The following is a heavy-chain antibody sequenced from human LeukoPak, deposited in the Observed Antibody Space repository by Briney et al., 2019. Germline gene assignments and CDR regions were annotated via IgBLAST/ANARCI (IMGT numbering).Heavy chain of an antibody. CDR1: GGSISSGGYS. Sequence: SETLSLTCAVSGGSISSGGYSRSWIRQPPGKGLEWIGYIYHSGSTYYNPSLKSRVTISVDRSKNQFSLKLSSVTAADTAVYYCARGQRAFAITMVRGVIQRGAFDIWGQGTMVTVSS. V-gene: IGHV4-30-2*01. J-gene: IGHJ3*02. CDR2: IYHSGST. CDR3: ARGQRAFAITMVRGVIQRGAFDI. D-gene: IGHD3-10*01.